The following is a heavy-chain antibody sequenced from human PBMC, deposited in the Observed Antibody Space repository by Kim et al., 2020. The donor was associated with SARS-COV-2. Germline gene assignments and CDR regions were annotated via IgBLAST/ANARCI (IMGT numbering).Heavy chain of an antibody. J-gene: IGHJ4*02. V-gene: IGHV3-30*18. Sequence: GGSLRLSCAASGFTFSSYGMHWVRQAPGKGLEWVAVISYDGSNKYYADSVKGRFTISRDNSKNTLYLQMNSLRAEDTAVYYCAKERGEMWDSTVPGPFDYWGQGTLVTVSS. D-gene: IGHD3-22*01. CDR3: AKERGEMWDSTVPGPFDY. CDR2: ISYDGSNK. CDR1: GFTFSSYG.